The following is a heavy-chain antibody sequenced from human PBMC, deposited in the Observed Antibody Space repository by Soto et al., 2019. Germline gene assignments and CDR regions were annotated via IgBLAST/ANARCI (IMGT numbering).Heavy chain of an antibody. D-gene: IGHD1-1*01. V-gene: IGHV4-59*08. CDR2: TDYRGNT. Sequence: QVQLQESGPGLVRPSETLSLTCTVSIDSISSYYWIWIRQSPGKGLEWIGYTDYRGNTNYNHSLKSRDTISGDTSKNQFSLRLSSVSAADTAVYYCARSVGEPLYNLDYWGQGTLVTVSA. CDR1: IDSISSYY. CDR3: ARSVGEPLYNLDY. J-gene: IGHJ4*02.